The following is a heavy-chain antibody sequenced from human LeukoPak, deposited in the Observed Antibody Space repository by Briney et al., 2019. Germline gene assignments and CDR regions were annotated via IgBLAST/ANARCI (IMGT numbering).Heavy chain of an antibody. D-gene: IGHD1-26*01. Sequence: GASVKVSCKVSGYTLTELSMHWVRQAPGKGLEWMGGFDPEDGETIYAQKFQGGVTVTEDTSTDTAYMELSSLRSEDTAVYYCARVAATGGRDYYYYMDVWGKGTTVTVSS. CDR2: FDPEDGET. CDR1: GYTLTELS. V-gene: IGHV1-24*01. CDR3: ARVAATGGRDYYYYMDV. J-gene: IGHJ6*03.